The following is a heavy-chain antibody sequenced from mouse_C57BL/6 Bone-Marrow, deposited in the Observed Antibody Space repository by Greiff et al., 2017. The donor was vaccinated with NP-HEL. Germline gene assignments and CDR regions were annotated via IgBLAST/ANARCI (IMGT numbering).Heavy chain of an antibody. D-gene: IGHD1-2*01. Sequence: QVQLKESGPELVKPGASVKISCKASGYAFSSSWMNWVKQRPGKGLEWIGRIYPGAGDTNYNGKFKGKATLTADKSSSTAYMQLSSLTSEDSAVYFCARNYYGGCFDYWGQGTTLTVSS. V-gene: IGHV1-82*01. CDR1: GYAFSSSW. CDR2: IYPGAGDT. J-gene: IGHJ2*01. CDR3: ARNYYGGCFDY.